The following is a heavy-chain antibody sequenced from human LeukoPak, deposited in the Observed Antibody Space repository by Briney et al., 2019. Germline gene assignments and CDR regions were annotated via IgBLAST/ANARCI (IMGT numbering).Heavy chain of an antibody. CDR1: GFTFSNDW. CDR2: IKSKTAGGTI. J-gene: IGHJ4*02. Sequence: GGSLRLSCAASGFTFSNDWMTWVRQAPGKGLEWVGRIKSKTAGGTIDYAAPVKGRFTISRDDSKNTLYLQMNSVKTEEKAVYYCTTGESMVGTTIHIRWADWGQGTLVTVSS. CDR3: TTGESMVGTTIHIRWAD. V-gene: IGHV3-15*01. D-gene: IGHD1-26*01.